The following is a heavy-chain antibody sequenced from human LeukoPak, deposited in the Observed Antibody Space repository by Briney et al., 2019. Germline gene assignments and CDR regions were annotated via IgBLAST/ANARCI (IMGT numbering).Heavy chain of an antibody. V-gene: IGHV4-34*01. CDR2: INHSGST. J-gene: IGHJ5*02. Sequence: PSETLSLTCAVYGGSFSGYYWSWIRQPPGKGLEWIGEINHSGSTNYNPSLESRVTISVDTSKNQFSLKLSSVTAADTAVYYCARGGLAAAGNNWFDPWGQGTLVTVSS. CDR3: ARGGLAAAGNNWFDP. CDR1: GGSFSGYY. D-gene: IGHD6-13*01.